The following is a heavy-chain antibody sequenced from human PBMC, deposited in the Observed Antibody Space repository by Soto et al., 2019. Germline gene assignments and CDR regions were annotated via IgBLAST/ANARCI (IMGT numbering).Heavy chain of an antibody. CDR3: AKDDDASSHYSLLDF. Sequence: VQLVESGGGVVQPGTSLRLSCAASGFPFSYYGIHWVRQAPGKGLEWVAVTWSVGRGEYYADSVRGRFTISRDNSKTTVYLQMDSLRVEDTAVYYCAKDDDASSHYSLLDFRGQGTLVTVSS. J-gene: IGHJ4*02. V-gene: IGHV3-33*06. CDR1: GFPFSYYG. CDR2: TWSVGRGE. D-gene: IGHD3-22*01.